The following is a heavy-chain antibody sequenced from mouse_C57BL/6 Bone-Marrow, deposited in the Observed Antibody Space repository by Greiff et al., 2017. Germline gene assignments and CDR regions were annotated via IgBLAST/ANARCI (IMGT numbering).Heavy chain of an antibody. D-gene: IGHD1-1*01. CDR3: TTTHYYGSSYAMDY. J-gene: IGHJ4*01. Sequence: EVQLQQSGAELVRPGASVKLSCTASGFNIKDYYMHWVKQRPEQGLEWIGRIDPEDGDTEYAPKFQGQATMTADTSSNTAYLQLSSLTSEDTAVYYCTTTHYYGSSYAMDYWGQGTSVTVSS. CDR2: IDPEDGDT. V-gene: IGHV14-1*01. CDR1: GFNIKDYY.